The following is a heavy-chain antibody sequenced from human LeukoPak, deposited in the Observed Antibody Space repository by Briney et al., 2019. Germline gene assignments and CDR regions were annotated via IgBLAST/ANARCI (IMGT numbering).Heavy chain of an antibody. J-gene: IGHJ4*02. V-gene: IGHV3-23*01. D-gene: IGHD4-23*01. Sequence: GGSLRLSFTASGFTFSSYAMIGARRAPGRGRKWVSAISGSGGSTYYADSVKGRFTISRDHSKNTLYLQMNSLRAEDTAVYYCAKVGYGNPDYWGQGTLVTVSS. CDR1: GFTFSSYA. CDR2: ISGSGGST. CDR3: AKVGYGNPDY.